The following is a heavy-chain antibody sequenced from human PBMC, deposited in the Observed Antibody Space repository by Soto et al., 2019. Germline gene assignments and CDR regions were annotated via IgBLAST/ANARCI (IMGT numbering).Heavy chain of an antibody. J-gene: IGHJ5*01. D-gene: IGHD3-22*01. V-gene: IGHV4-59*13. CDR1: GGSISSYY. Sequence: SETLSLTCTVSGGSISSYYWNWIRQPPGKGFEWIGYIYFNGTANYNPALKSRLTMSADTSKKKLSLKLGSVTAGDTAVYYCARVNYDTSGYFTFDSWGRGTLVTVSS. CDR2: IYFNGTA. CDR3: ARVNYDTSGYFTFDS.